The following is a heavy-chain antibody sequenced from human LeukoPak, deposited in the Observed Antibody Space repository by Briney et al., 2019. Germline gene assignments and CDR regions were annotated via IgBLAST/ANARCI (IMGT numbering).Heavy chain of an antibody. J-gene: IGHJ4*02. Sequence: GGSLRLSCAASGFTFSSYGMNWVRRAPGKGLEWISYMNSDSSTIYHADSVRGRFTISRDNAKNSLFLQMNSLRDEDTAVYYCARDYDYGDYPGYWGQGTLVTVSS. V-gene: IGHV3-48*02. D-gene: IGHD4-17*01. CDR3: ARDYDYGDYPGY. CDR2: MNSDSSTI. CDR1: GFTFSSYG.